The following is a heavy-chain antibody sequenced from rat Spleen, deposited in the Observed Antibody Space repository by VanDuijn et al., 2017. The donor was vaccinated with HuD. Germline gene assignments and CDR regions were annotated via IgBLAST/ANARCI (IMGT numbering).Heavy chain of an antibody. V-gene: IGHV5-27*01. J-gene: IGHJ2*01. D-gene: IGHD5-1*01. Sequence: EVQLVESGGDLVQPGRSLKLTCAASGFTFSHYGMAWVRQAPTKGLEWVAYITSSGGTTHYRDSVKGRFTISRDNAKNTLYLEMDSLRSEDMATYYCTTDLAGQPDYWGQGVMVTVSS. CDR1: GFTFSHYG. CDR2: ITSSGGTT. CDR3: TTDLAGQPDY.